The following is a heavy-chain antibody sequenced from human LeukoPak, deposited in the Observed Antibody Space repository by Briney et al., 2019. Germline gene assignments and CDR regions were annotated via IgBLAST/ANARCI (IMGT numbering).Heavy chain of an antibody. J-gene: IGHJ5*02. CDR3: ARVVWNYWFDP. CDR2: IYYSGSA. V-gene: IGHV4-59*01. D-gene: IGHD1-7*01. Sequence: SETLSLTCTVSGGSISSYYWSWIRQPPGKGLEWIGYIYYSGSANYNPSLKSRVTISVDTSKNQFSLKLSSVTAADTAVYYCARVVWNYWFDPWGQGTLVTVSS. CDR1: GGSISSYY.